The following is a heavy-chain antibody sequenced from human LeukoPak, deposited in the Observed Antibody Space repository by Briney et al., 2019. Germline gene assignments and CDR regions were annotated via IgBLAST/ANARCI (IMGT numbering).Heavy chain of an antibody. CDR3: LSYYDILTGYFQ. Sequence: SETLSLTCTVSGGSISSSSYYWGWVRQPPGKGLEWIGSIYYSGSTYYNPSLKSRVTISVDTSKNQFSLKLSSVTAADTAVYYCLSYYDILTGYFQWGQGTLVTVSS. V-gene: IGHV4-39*01. D-gene: IGHD3-9*01. CDR2: IYYSGST. J-gene: IGHJ4*02. CDR1: GGSISSSSYY.